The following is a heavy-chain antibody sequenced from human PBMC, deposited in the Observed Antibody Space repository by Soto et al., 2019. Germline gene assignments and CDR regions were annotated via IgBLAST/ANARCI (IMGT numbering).Heavy chain of an antibody. D-gene: IGHD6-13*01. CDR2: IYYSGST. CDR1: CGSISSGGYY. Sequence: SETLSLTCTVSCGSISSGGYYWSWIRQHPGKGLEWIGYIYYSGSTYYNPSLKSRVTISVDTSKNQFSLKLSSVTAADTAVYYCARDPRVAAAGTNPYWGQGTLVTVSS. CDR3: ARDPRVAAAGTNPY. J-gene: IGHJ4*02. V-gene: IGHV4-31*03.